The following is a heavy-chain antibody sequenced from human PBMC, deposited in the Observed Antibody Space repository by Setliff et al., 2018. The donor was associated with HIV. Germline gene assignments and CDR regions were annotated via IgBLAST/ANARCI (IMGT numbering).Heavy chain of an antibody. CDR2: IYHSGST. CDR1: GGSISSSNW. Sequence: SETLSLTCAVSGGSISSSNWWSWVRQPPGKGLEWIGEIYHSGSTNYNPSLKSRVTISVDKSKNQFSLKLSSVTAADTAVYYCARALSEGGYSYGYYYYYGMDVWGQGTTVTVSS. CDR3: ARALSEGGYSYGYYYYYGMDV. D-gene: IGHD5-18*01. V-gene: IGHV4-4*02. J-gene: IGHJ6*02.